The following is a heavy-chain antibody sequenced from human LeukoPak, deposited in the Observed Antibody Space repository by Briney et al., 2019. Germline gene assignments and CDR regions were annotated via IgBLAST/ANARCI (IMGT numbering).Heavy chain of an antibody. Sequence: PSETLSLTCTVSGGSISSYYWSWIRQPPGKGLEWIGYIYYTGSTNYNPSLKSRVTISVDTSKNQFSLKLSSVTAADTAVYYCARIPFVVVPAAIDYWGQGTLVTVSS. J-gene: IGHJ4*02. D-gene: IGHD2-2*02. CDR1: GGSISSYY. CDR3: ARIPFVVVPAAIDY. V-gene: IGHV4-59*01. CDR2: IYYTGST.